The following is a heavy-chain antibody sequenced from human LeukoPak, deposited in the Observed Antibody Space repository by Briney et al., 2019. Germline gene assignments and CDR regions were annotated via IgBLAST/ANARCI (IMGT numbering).Heavy chain of an antibody. Sequence: PGGSLRLSCAASGFTFSSYWMSWVRQAPGKGLEWVANIKQDGSEKYYADSVKGRFTISRDTAKNPLYLQMNSLRAEDTAVYYCATYSSGNGREFQHWGQGTLVTVSS. CDR3: ATYSSGNGREFQH. V-gene: IGHV3-7*01. CDR1: GFTFSSYW. J-gene: IGHJ1*01. CDR2: IKQDGSEK. D-gene: IGHD3-22*01.